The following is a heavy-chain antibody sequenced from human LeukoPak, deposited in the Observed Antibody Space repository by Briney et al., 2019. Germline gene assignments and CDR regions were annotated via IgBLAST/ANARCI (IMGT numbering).Heavy chain of an antibody. CDR2: IYTSGST. CDR1: GGSISSGSYY. CDR3: ARISYHYYGMDV. Sequence: SQTLSLTCTVSGGSISSGSYYWSWIRQPAGKGLEWIGRIYTSGSTNYNPSLKSRVTISVDTSKNQFSLKLSSVTAADTAVYYCARISYHYYGMDVWGQGTTVTVSS. V-gene: IGHV4-61*02. J-gene: IGHJ6*02. D-gene: IGHD2/OR15-2a*01.